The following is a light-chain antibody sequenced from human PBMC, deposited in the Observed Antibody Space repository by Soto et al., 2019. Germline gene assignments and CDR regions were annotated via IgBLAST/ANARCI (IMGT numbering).Light chain of an antibody. CDR3: QQYGSSPRYT. Sequence: EIVLTQSPGTLSLSPGERATLSCRASQSVSSTNLAWYQQKPGQAPRLLMYGASNRATGIPDRFSGSGSGTDYTLTISRLEPEDFAVYYCQQYGSSPRYTFAQGTKVDIK. CDR1: QSVSSTN. V-gene: IGKV3-20*01. CDR2: GAS. J-gene: IGKJ2*01.